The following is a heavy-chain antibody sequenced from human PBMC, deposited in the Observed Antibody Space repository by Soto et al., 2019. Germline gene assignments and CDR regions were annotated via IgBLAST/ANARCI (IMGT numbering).Heavy chain of an antibody. CDR1: GYTFTSYG. D-gene: IGHD1-26*01. V-gene: IGHV1-18*01. CDR3: AREKRLWRPREYNWVGATRGNPKDAFDI. J-gene: IGHJ3*02. Sequence: QVQLVQSGAEVKKPGASVKVSCKASGYTFTSYGISWVRQAPGQGLEWMGWISAYNGNTNYAQKLQGRVTMTTDTSTSKAYMELRGLRSDDTAVYYCAREKRLWRPREYNWVGATRGNPKDAFDIWGQGTMVTVSS. CDR2: ISAYNGNT.